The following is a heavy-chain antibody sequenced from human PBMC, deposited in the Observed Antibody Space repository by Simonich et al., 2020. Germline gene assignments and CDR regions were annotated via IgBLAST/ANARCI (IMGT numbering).Heavy chain of an antibody. CDR3: ARGGLGHWYFDL. V-gene: IGHV1-2*02. Sequence: QVQLVQSGAEVKKPGASVKVSCKASGYTFTGYYMHWVRQAPGQGLEWMGWINPNSGGTKNAQKFQGRVTMTRDTSISTAYMELSRLRSDDTAVYYCARGGLGHWYFDLWGRGTLVTVSS. D-gene: IGHD6-25*01. CDR2: INPNSGGT. J-gene: IGHJ2*01. CDR1: GYTFTGYY.